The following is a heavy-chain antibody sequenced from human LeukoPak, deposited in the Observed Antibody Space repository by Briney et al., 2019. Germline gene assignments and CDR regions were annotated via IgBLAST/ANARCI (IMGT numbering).Heavy chain of an antibody. V-gene: IGHV3-30*02. CDR3: EKDPVNQCASSVCYGLQS. CDR1: GFRLTEYG. J-gene: IGHJ5*02. CDR2: ILCDDSE. Sequence: GGSLRLSCAASGFRLTEYGIHWARQPPAKGLECLWFILCDDSEYYADSVKGRFTISRDNSKNTLFLQMHSLRSEETAVYYCEKDPVNQCASSVCYGLQSWGQGTLVIVSS. D-gene: IGHD3-22*01.